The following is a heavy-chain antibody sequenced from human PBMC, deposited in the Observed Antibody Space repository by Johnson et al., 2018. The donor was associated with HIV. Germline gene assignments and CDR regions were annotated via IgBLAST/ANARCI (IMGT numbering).Heavy chain of an antibody. V-gene: IGHV3-30*03. CDR3: ARDGESQQLPLGDAFDV. J-gene: IGHJ3*01. CDR2: ISYDGSNK. Sequence: QVQLVESGGGVVQPGRSLRLSCAASGFTLSSYGMHWVRQAPGKGLEWVAVISYDGSNKYYADSVKGRFTISRDNSKSTLYLQLRSLRVEDTAIYYCARDGESQQLPLGDAFDVWGQGTMVTVSS. CDR1: GFTLSSYG. D-gene: IGHD6-13*01.